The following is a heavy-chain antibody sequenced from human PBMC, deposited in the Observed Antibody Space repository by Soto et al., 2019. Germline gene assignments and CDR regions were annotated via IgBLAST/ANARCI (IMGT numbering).Heavy chain of an antibody. CDR1: GGTLSNTA. D-gene: IGHD6-19*01. J-gene: IGHJ6*02. Sequence: QVQVVQSGAEVKGPGSSVKVSCKASGGTLSNTAFSWVRQAPGQGLEWMGGIIPVFGMVNYAHNFQGRVMITADGSMGTTYLELSSLRSEDTAVYYCARGRIVVAGSSAYYGMDVWGQGTTVTVSS. CDR3: ARGRIVVAGSSAYYGMDV. CDR2: IIPVFGMV. V-gene: IGHV1-69*01.